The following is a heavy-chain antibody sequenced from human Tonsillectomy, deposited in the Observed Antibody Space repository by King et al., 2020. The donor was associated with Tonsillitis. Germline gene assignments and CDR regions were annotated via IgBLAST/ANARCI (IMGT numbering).Heavy chain of an antibody. J-gene: IGHJ3*02. Sequence: QLQESGPGLEKPSETLSLTCTVSGGSISSSSYYWGWIRQPPGKGLEWIGSIYYSGSTYYNPSLKSRVTISVDTSKNQFSLKLSSVTAADTSVYYCARHGQLVDDAFDIWGQGTMVTVSS. CDR1: GGSISSSSYY. CDR3: ARHGQLVDDAFDI. V-gene: IGHV4-39*07. D-gene: IGHD6-13*01. CDR2: IYYSGST.